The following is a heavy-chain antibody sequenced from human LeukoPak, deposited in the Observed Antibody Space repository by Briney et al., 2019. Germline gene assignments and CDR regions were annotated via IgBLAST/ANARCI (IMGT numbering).Heavy chain of an antibody. CDR1: GGTFSSYA. V-gene: IGHV1-69*05. CDR3: ARFDSSGYSN. D-gene: IGHD3-22*01. Sequence: GASVKVSCKASGGTFSSYAISWVRQAPGQGLEWMGRIIPIFGTANYAQKFQGRVTITTDESTSTAYMELSSLRSEDTAVYYCARFDSSGYSNWGQGTLVTVSS. CDR2: IIPIFGTA. J-gene: IGHJ4*02.